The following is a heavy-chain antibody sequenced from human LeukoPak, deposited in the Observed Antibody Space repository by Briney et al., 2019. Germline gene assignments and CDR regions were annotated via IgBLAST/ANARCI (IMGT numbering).Heavy chain of an antibody. J-gene: IGHJ5*02. V-gene: IGHV4-4*07. CDR3: ARDYYDSSGYYLPLAGWFDP. CDR1: GGSISSYY. D-gene: IGHD3-22*01. Sequence: SETLSLTCTDSGGSISSYYWSWIRQPAGKGLEWIGRFYTSGSTNYNPSLKSRVTMSVDTSKNQFSLKLSSVTAADTAVYCCARDYYDSSGYYLPLAGWFDPWGQGTLVTVSS. CDR2: FYTSGST.